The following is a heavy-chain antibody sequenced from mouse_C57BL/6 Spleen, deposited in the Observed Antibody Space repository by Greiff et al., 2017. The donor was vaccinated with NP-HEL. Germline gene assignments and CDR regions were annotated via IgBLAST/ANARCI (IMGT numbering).Heavy chain of an antibody. V-gene: IGHV7-3*01. CDR2: IRNKANGYPP. D-gene: IGHD1-1*01. J-gene: IGHJ3*01. CDR1: GFTFTDYY. Sequence: EVKLVESGGGLVQPGGSLSLSCAASGFTFTDYYMSWVRQPPGKALEWLGFIRNKANGYPPEYSASVKGRFTISRDNSQSILYLQMNALRAEDSATYYCARSYYGSSPAWFAYWGQGTLVTVSA. CDR3: ARSYYGSSPAWFAY.